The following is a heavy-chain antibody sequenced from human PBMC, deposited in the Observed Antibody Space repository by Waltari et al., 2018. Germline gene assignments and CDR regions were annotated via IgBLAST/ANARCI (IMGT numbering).Heavy chain of an antibody. D-gene: IGHD5-18*01. CDR3: ARGPGRIQLWSRPELGFEY. CDR2: INHSGST. V-gene: IGHV4-34*01. Sequence: QVQLQQWGAGLLTPSETLSLTCAVYGGSFSGYYWSWIRPPPGKGLDWIGAINHSGSTNYNPSLKSLVTISVDTSKNQYAPKLRSVTAADTAVYYFARGPGRIQLWSRPELGFEYWGQGTLVTVSS. J-gene: IGHJ4*02. CDR1: GGSFSGYY.